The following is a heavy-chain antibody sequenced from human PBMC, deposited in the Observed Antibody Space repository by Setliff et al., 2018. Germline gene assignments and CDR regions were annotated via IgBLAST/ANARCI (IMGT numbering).Heavy chain of an antibody. CDR3: ARDRSYYASGSFTKWFDY. CDR2: IFYSGDT. CDR1: GGSITNFY. Sequence: PSETLSLTCTVSGGSITNFYWNWIRQPPGKGLEWIGFIFYSGDTNSNPSLKSRVTMSVDTSKNQFSLKLNSVTAADTATYYCARDRSYYASGSFTKWFDYWGQGAQVTVSS. V-gene: IGHV4-59*01. J-gene: IGHJ4*02. D-gene: IGHD3-10*01.